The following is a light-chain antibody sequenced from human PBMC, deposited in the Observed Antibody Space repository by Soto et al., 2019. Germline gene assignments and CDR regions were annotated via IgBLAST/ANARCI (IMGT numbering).Light chain of an antibody. CDR1: QTISSY. Sequence: DIQMTQSPSYLSASVGDRVTITCRASQTISSYLNWYQQKPGKAPKLLIYTASRLQSGVPSRFSGTESGTDFTLTISSLQPEDFATYYCQQSYSTPLTFGGGSKVEIK. V-gene: IGKV1-39*01. J-gene: IGKJ4*01. CDR2: TAS. CDR3: QQSYSTPLT.